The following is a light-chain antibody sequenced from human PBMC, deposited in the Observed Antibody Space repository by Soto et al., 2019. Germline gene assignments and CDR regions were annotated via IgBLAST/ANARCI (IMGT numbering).Light chain of an antibody. Sequence: QSALTQPRSVSGSPGQSVTISCTGTSSDVGGYNFVSWYQQHPGKVPRLLIYHVSQQPTGAPNRFSSSRSANTVALTISGLQADDEADYYWSSYASRYTLIFGGGTKLTVL. CDR3: SSYASRYTLI. CDR1: SSDVGGYNF. V-gene: IGLV2-11*01. J-gene: IGLJ2*01. CDR2: HVS.